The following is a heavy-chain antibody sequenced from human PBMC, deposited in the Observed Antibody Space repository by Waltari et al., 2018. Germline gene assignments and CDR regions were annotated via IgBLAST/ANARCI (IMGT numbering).Heavy chain of an antibody. V-gene: IGHV4-4*02. CDR3: ARIILGATDDYSYAMDV. Sequence: QVQLQESGPGLVQPSGTLSLTCAVSGGSISSSTWWTWVRQPPGKGLEWIGEIDHNGNTNYNPSLKSRVTMSVDKSKNQFSLKLRSVTAADTAIYYCARIILGATDDYSYAMDVWGQGITVTVSS. CDR1: GGSISSSTW. J-gene: IGHJ6*02. CDR2: IDHNGNT. D-gene: IGHD1-26*01.